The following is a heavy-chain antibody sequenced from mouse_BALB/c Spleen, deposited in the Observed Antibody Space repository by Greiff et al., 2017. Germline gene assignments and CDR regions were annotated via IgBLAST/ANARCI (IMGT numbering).Heavy chain of an antibody. D-gene: IGHD2-4*01. V-gene: IGHV5-12-2*01. CDR1: GFTFSSYT. J-gene: IGHJ3*01. Sequence: EVQGVESGGGLVQPGGSLKLSCAASGFTFSSYTMSWVRQTPEKRLEWVAYISNGGGSTYYPDTVKGRFTISRDNAKNTLYLQMSSLKSEDTAMYYCASRSDYDYDAWFAYWGQGTLVTVSA. CDR3: ASRSDYDYDAWFAY. CDR2: ISNGGGST.